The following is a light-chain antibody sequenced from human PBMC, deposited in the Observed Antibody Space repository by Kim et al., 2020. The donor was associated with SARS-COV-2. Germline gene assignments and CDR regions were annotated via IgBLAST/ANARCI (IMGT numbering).Light chain of an antibody. CDR3: QSYESSFHCV. Sequence: NFMLTQPHSVSESPGKTVTSSCTGSSGSIASNYVQWYQQRPGSAPTTVIYEVNQRTTGVPDRFSGSIDSSSNSASLTISGLKSEDEADDYCQSYESSFHCVSGGGTQLTVL. V-gene: IGLV6-57*02. CDR1: SGSIASNY. J-gene: IGLJ3*02. CDR2: EVN.